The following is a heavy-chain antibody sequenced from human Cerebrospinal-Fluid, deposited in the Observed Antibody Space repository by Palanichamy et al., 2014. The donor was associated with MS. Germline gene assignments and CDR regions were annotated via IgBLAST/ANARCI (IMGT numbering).Heavy chain of an antibody. Sequence: QLQLQESGPGLVKPSETLSLTCIVSGGSITSNHYYWGWVRQPPGKGLEWIGSIYYTGGAHYNPSLKRRVSMSIDTAKNQFSLKVKSVTAEDTAVYYCARVSRTGFTSADYFDYWGQGTLVTVIS. CDR3: ARVSRTGFTSADYFDY. CDR1: GGSITSNHYY. CDR2: IYYTGGA. D-gene: IGHD2-2*01. J-gene: IGHJ4*02. V-gene: IGHV4-39*02.